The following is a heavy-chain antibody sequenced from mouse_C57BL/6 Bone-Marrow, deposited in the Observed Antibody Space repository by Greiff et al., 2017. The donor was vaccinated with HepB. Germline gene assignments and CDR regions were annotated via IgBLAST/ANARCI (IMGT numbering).Heavy chain of an antibody. CDR1: GYSITSGYY. CDR2: ISYDGSN. V-gene: IGHV3-6*01. CDR3: ARAPFGDAMDY. Sequence: DVKLQESGPGLVKPSQSLSLTCSVTGYSITSGYYWNWIRQFPGNKLEWMGYISYDGSNNYNPSLKNRISITRDTSKNQFFLKLNSVTTEDTATYYCARAPFGDAMDYWGQGTSVTVSS. J-gene: IGHJ4*01.